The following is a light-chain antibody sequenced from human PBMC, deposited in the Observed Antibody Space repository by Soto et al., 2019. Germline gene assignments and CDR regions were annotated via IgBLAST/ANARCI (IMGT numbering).Light chain of an antibody. V-gene: IGKV3-15*01. CDR3: QQYNSWPIT. Sequence: EIVLTQSPATLSLSPGERATLSCRASQSVSSNLAWYQQKPGQAPRLLIYCASTRATGIPARFSGSGSGTEFTLTISSLQSEDFAVYYCQQYNSWPITFGQGTRLEI. J-gene: IGKJ5*01. CDR2: CAS. CDR1: QSVSSN.